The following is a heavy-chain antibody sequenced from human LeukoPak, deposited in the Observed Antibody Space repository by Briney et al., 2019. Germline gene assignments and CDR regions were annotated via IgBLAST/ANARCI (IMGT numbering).Heavy chain of an antibody. CDR3: ARSPHILTGENFDF. CDR1: GYTFTDDY. Sequence: ASVKVSCKESGYTFTDDYIDWVRQAPGQGLEWMGWINVNSGGTNYAQRFYARVTMTRDTSISTAYMELSRLRSDDTAVFYCARSPHILTGENFDFWGQGTLVTVSS. CDR2: INVNSGGT. V-gene: IGHV1-2*02. J-gene: IGHJ4*02. D-gene: IGHD3-9*01.